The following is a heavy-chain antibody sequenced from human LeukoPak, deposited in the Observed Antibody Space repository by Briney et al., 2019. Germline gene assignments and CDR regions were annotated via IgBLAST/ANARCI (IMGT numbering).Heavy chain of an antibody. Sequence: GGSLRLSCAASGFTFSSYAMSWVRQAPGKGLEWVSAISGSGGSTYYADSVKGRFTISRDNSKNTLYLQVNSLRAEDTPVNYGAKERGSSPGRGGGNIPLTVRGRVFDYWGQGTLVTVSS. CDR2: ISGSGGST. D-gene: IGHD6-6*01. J-gene: IGHJ4*02. CDR1: GFTFSSYA. CDR3: AKERGSSPGRGGGNIPLTVRGRVFDY. V-gene: IGHV3-23*01.